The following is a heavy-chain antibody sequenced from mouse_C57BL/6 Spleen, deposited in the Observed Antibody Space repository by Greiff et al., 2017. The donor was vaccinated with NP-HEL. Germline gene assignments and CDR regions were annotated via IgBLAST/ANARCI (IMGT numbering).Heavy chain of an antibody. CDR2: ISYDGSN. J-gene: IGHJ3*01. CDR1: GYSITSGYY. V-gene: IGHV3-6*01. Sequence: EVQLQESGPGLVKPSQSLSLTCSVTGYSITSGYYWNWIRQFPGNKLEWMGYISYDGSNNYNPSLKNRISITRDTSKNQFFLKLNSVTTEDTATYYCAREGSNSLFAYWGQGTLVTVSA. CDR3: AREGSNSLFAY. D-gene: IGHD2-5*01.